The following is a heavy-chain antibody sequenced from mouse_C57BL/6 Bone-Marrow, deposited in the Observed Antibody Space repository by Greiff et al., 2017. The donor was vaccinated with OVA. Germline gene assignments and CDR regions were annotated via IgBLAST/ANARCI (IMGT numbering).Heavy chain of an antibody. D-gene: IGHD4-1*01. CDR1: GYTFTSYW. J-gene: IGHJ2*01. Sequence: QVQLQQPGAELVKPGASVKMSCKASGYTFTSYWITWVKQRPGQGLEWIARIYPGSGNTYYNEKFKGKATLTAEKSSSTAYMQLSSLTSEDSAVYFCARGRTGNFDYWGQGTTLTVSS. CDR3: ARGRTGNFDY. CDR2: IYPGSGNT. V-gene: IGHV1-76*01.